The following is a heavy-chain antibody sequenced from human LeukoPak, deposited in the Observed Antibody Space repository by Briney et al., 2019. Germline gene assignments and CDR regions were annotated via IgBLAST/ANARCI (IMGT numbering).Heavy chain of an antibody. CDR3: ARDVRYYGSSGYYNGDYYYYGMDV. CDR1: GYTFTSYG. J-gene: IGHJ6*02. CDR2: ISAYNGNT. D-gene: IGHD3-22*01. V-gene: IGHV1-18*01. Sequence: GASVKVSCKASGYTFTSYGISWVRQAPGQGLEWMGWISAYNGNTNYAQKLQGRVTMTTDTSTSTAYMELRSLRSDDTAVYYCARDVRYYGSSGYYNGDYYYYGMDVWGQGTTVTVSS.